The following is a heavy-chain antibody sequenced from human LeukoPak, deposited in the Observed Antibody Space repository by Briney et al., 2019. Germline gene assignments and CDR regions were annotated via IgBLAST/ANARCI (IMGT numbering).Heavy chain of an antibody. D-gene: IGHD1-14*01. CDR1: GLTFSTYS. CDR2: ISSDSGTI. J-gene: IGHJ5*02. CDR3: ARAAQPGFDP. Sequence: GGSLRLSCGASGLTFSTYSMNWVRQAPGKGLEWVSYISSDSGTIYYADSVKGRFTISRDNAKKSLYLQMNSLGAEDTAVYYCARAAQPGFDPWGQGTLVTVSS. V-gene: IGHV3-48*01.